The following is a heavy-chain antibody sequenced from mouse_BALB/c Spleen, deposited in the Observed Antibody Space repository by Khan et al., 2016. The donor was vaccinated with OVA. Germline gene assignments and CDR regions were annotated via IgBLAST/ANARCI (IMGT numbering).Heavy chain of an antibody. CDR2: ISYSGST. D-gene: IGHD2-3*01. CDR1: GYSITSDYA. V-gene: IGHV3-2*02. J-gene: IGHJ4*01. CDR3: ARDGSRYNYAMDY. Sequence: EVQLQESGPGLVKPSQSLSLTCTVTGYSITSDYAWNWIRQFPGNKLEWMGYISYSGSTNYNPSLNSRISIPRDTSKNQFFLQLNSVTTEDTATYYCARDGSRYNYAMDYWGQGTSVTVSS.